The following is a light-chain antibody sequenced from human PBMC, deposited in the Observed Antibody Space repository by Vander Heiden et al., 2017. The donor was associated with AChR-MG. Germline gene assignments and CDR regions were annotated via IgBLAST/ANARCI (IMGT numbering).Light chain of an antibody. CDR1: KLGDKD. V-gene: IGLV3-1*01. CDR2: QDS. CDR3: QAWDSTVV. J-gene: IGLJ2*01. Sequence: SYELTQPPSVSASPGHTDSMICSGDKLGDKDACWYQQKPGQSPFRVIYQDSRRPSGIPERFSGSDSGNTATLTISGTQAMDEADYYCQAWDSTVVFGGGTKLTVL.